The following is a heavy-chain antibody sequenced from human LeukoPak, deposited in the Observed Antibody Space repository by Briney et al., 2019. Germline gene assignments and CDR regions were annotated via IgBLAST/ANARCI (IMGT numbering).Heavy chain of an antibody. D-gene: IGHD6-19*01. CDR1: GFTFSSYA. CDR2: ISYDGSNK. J-gene: IGHJ4*02. Sequence: GGSLRLSCAASGFTFSSYAMHWVRQAPGKGLEWVAVISYDGSNKYYADSVKGRFTISRDSSKNTLYLQMNSLRAEDTAVYYCARGGLYSSGWYYFDYWGQGTLVTVSS. CDR3: ARGGLYSSGWYYFDY. V-gene: IGHV3-30*04.